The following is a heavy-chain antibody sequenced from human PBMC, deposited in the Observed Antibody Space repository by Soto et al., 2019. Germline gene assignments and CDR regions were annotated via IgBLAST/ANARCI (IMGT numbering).Heavy chain of an antibody. CDR3: ARVGMVATVAWFDS. V-gene: IGHV3-7*01. D-gene: IGHD5-12*01. Sequence: EVQLVESGGGLVQPGGSLRLSCAASGFTFSSYWMSWVRQAPGKGLEWVANIKQDGREKYYVDSVKGRFTVSRDNAKNSRYLQMNSLRAEDTAVYYCARVGMVATVAWFDSWGQGTLATVSS. J-gene: IGHJ5*01. CDR1: GFTFSSYW. CDR2: IKQDGREK.